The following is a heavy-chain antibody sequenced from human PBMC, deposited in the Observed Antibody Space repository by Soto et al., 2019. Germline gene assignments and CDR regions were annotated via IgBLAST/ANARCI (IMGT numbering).Heavy chain of an antibody. J-gene: IGHJ5*02. CDR3: ARGRNYDYVWGSYRYTVDAQTSYNWFAP. Sequence: SETLSRTCAVYGGCFSGYYWSWIRQPPGKGLGWIGEINHSGSTNYNPSLKSRVTISVDTSKNQFSLKLSSVTAADTAVYYCARGRNYDYVWGSYRYTVDAQTSYNWFAPSGQGTLVTVSS. CDR1: GGCFSGYY. D-gene: IGHD3-16*02. V-gene: IGHV4-34*01. CDR2: INHSGST.